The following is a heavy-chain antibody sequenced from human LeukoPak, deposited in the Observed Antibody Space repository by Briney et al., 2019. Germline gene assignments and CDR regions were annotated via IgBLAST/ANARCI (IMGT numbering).Heavy chain of an antibody. CDR3: ARDGWSGSYSAYYYYYMDV. J-gene: IGHJ6*03. Sequence: GGSLRLSCAASGFTFSDYYMSWIRQAPGKGLEWVSYISSSGSTIYYADSVKGRFTISRDNAKNSLYLQMNSLRAEDTAVYYCARDGWSGSYSAYYYYYMDVWGKGTTVTVSS. D-gene: IGHD1-26*01. CDR2: ISSSGSTI. CDR1: GFTFSDYY. V-gene: IGHV3-11*01.